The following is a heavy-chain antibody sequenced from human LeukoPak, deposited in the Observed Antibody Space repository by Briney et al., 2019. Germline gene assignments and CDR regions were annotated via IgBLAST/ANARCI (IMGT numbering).Heavy chain of an antibody. D-gene: IGHD1-26*01. V-gene: IGHV3-64*01. Sequence: GGSLRLTCAASGFTFSNYAMHWVRQAPGMGLEYVSGINHNGGSTYFANPVRDRFTISRENSKNTLFLQMGSLRIEDMAVYYCARSLYEWDLTSLDCWGQGTLVTVSS. CDR2: INHNGGST. CDR3: ARSLYEWDLTSLDC. J-gene: IGHJ4*02. CDR1: GFTFSNYA.